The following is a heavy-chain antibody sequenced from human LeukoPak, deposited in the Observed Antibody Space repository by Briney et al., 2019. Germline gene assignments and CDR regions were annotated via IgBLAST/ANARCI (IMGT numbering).Heavy chain of an antibody. CDR1: GFTFSSYS. Sequence: GGSLRLSCAASGFTFSSYSMNWVRQAPGKGLEWVSYISSSSSNIYYADSVKGRFTISRDNAKNSLYLQMNSLRDEDTAVYYCASTIWFGELIDYWGQGTLVTVSS. CDR3: ASTIWFGELIDY. J-gene: IGHJ4*02. V-gene: IGHV3-48*02. D-gene: IGHD3-10*01. CDR2: ISSSSSNI.